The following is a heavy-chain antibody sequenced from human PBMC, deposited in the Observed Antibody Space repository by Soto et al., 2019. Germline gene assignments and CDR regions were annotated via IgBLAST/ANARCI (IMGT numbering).Heavy chain of an antibody. V-gene: IGHV1-46*03. CDR3: ARVHGVRGYSYGYDY. CDR1: GYTFTSYY. Sequence: ASVKVSCKASGYTFTSYYMHWVRQAPGQGLEWMGIINPSGGSTSYAQKFQGRVTMTRDTSTSTVYMELSSLRSEDTAVYYCARVHGVRGYSYGYDYWGQGTLVTVSS. J-gene: IGHJ4*02. D-gene: IGHD5-18*01. CDR2: INPSGGST.